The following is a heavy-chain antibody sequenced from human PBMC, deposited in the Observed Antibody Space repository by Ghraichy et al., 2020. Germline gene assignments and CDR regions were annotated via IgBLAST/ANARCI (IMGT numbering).Heavy chain of an antibody. CDR3: ARGQLIAAAGTGTLYYYYGMDV. J-gene: IGHJ6*02. CDR2: IKQDGSEK. D-gene: IGHD6-13*01. Sequence: GGSLRLSCAASGFTFSSYWMSWVRQAPGKGLEWVANIKQDGSEKYYVDSVKGRFTISRDNAKNSLYLQMNSLRAEDTAVYYCARGQLIAAAGTGTLYYYYGMDVWGQGTTVTVSS. CDR1: GFTFSSYW. V-gene: IGHV3-7*01.